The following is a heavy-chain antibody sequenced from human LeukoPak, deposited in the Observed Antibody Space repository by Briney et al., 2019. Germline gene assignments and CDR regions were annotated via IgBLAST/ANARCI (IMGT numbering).Heavy chain of an antibody. CDR2: VYTSGST. D-gene: IGHD2-21*02. J-gene: IGHJ1*01. Sequence: SETLSLTCSVSGGSISGYYWTWIRQPAGKGLEWIGRVYTSGSTHYNPSLKTRLTMSVDTSKNQFSLKLTSVTAADTAVYYCASRAYCGGDCYHPYPLQHWGQGTLVTVSS. CDR3: ASRAYCGGDCYHPYPLQH. CDR1: GGSISGYY. V-gene: IGHV4-4*07.